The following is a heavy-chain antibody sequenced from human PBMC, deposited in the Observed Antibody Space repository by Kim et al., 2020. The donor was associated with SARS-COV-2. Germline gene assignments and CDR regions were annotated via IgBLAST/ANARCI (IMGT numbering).Heavy chain of an antibody. J-gene: IGHJ6*02. D-gene: IGHD1-1*01. Sequence: SETLSLTCTVSGGSISSGSYYWSWIRQPAGKGLEWIGRIYTSGSTNYNPSLKSRVTISVDTSKNQFSLKPSSVTAADTAVYYCAREGGWPTQGPHWRGPCYYGMDVWGQGTTVTVSS. CDR3: AREGGWPTQGPHWRGPCYYGMDV. CDR1: GGSISSGSYY. V-gene: IGHV4-61*02. CDR2: IYTSGST.